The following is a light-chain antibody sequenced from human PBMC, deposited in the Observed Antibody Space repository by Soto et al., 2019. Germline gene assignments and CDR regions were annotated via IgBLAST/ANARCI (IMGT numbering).Light chain of an antibody. CDR3: CSYAGSSTWV. CDR2: GVN. CDR1: SGDVGSYNL. V-gene: IGLV2-23*02. Sequence: QSVLTQPASVSGSPGQSITISCTGTSGDVGSYNLVSWYQQHPGKAPKLMIFGVNKRPSGVSNRFSASKSGNTASLTISGLQAEDEADYYCCSYAGSSTWVFGGGTKVTVL. J-gene: IGLJ3*02.